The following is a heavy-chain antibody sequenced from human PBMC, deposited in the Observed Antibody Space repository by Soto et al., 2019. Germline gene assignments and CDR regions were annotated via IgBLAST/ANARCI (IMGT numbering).Heavy chain of an antibody. CDR2: IGTAGDT. V-gene: IGHV3-13*01. D-gene: IGHD3-10*01. Sequence: GGSLRLSCAASGFTFSSYDMHWVRQATGKGLEWVSAIGTAGDTYYPGSVKGRFTISRENAKNSLYLQMNSLRAGDTAVYYCARGRPWGGSVGYMDVWGKGTTVTVSS. CDR3: ARGRPWGGSVGYMDV. CDR1: GFTFSSYD. J-gene: IGHJ6*03.